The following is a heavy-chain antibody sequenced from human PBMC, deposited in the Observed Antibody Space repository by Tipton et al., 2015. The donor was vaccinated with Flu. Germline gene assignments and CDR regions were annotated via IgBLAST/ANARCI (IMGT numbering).Heavy chain of an antibody. Sequence: SLRLSCVASGFTFSTYAMSWVRQAPGKGLEWVSGISGSGTRTYYADSVKGRFTISRDNSKNTLYLQMNSLRADDTAVYYCAKVIPELVAGLDYWGQGTLVTVSS. CDR2: ISGSGTRT. CDR1: GFTFSTYA. J-gene: IGHJ4*02. D-gene: IGHD6-19*01. CDR3: AKVIPELVAGLDY. V-gene: IGHV3-23*01.